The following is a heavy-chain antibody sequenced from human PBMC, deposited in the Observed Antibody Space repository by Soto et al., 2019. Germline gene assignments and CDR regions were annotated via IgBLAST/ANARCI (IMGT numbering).Heavy chain of an antibody. CDR1: GFTFRTYS. V-gene: IGHV3-21*06. J-gene: IGHJ3*01. D-gene: IGHD2-8*01. Sequence: EVQLVESGGGLVRPGGSLRLSCVGSGFTFRTYSMNWVRQAPGQGLEWVSTISRAGESIYYADSVKGRFTISRDNAENSVFLQMSVLRAEDTADYYCTRGAVPIGSWASLVWGQGAVVTVSS. CDR3: TRGAVPIGSWASLV. CDR2: ISRAGESI.